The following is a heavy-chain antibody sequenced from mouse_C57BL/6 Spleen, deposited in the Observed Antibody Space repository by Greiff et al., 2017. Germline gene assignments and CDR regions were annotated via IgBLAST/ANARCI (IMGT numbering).Heavy chain of an antibody. V-gene: IGHV5-9*01. D-gene: IGHD2-1*01. CDR1: GFTFSSYT. CDR3: AILYGNYYAMDY. Sequence: DVMLVESGGGLVKPGGSLKLSCAACGFTFSSYTMSWVRQTPEKRLEWVATISGGGGNTYYPDSVKGRFTISRDNAKNTLYLQMSSLRSEDTALYYCAILYGNYYAMDYWGQGTSVTVSS. J-gene: IGHJ4*01. CDR2: ISGGGGNT.